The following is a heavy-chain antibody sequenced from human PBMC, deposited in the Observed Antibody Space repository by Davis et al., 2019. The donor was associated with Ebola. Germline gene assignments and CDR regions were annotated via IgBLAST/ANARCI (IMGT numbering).Heavy chain of an antibody. V-gene: IGHV3-11*04. J-gene: IGHJ6*02. Sequence: GGSLRLSCAASGFTFSDYYMSWIRQAPGKGLEWVSYISSSGSTIYYADSVKGRFTISRDNAKNSLYLQMNSLRAEDTAVYYCAREPADPLYYYYGMDVWGQGTTVTVSS. CDR1: GFTFSDYY. CDR3: AREPADPLYYYYGMDV. CDR2: ISSSGSTI.